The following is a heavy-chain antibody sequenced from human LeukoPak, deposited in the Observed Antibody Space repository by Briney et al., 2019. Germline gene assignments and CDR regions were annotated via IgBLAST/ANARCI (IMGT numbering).Heavy chain of an antibody. CDR3: AKDYYIVTMVRGVPDY. CDR1: GFTFSSYS. CDR2: ISSNGNVK. J-gene: IGHJ4*02. D-gene: IGHD3-10*01. Sequence: GGSLRLSCAASGFTFSSYSMHWVRQAPGKGPEWAAVISSNGNVKYYIDSVKGRFTISRDNSKNTLYLQMNSLRAEDTAVYYCAKDYYIVTMVRGVPDYWGQGTLVTVSS. V-gene: IGHV3-30*18.